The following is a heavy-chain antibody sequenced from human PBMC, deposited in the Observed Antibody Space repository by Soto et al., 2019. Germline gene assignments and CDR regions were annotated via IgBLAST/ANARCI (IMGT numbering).Heavy chain of an antibody. Sequence: GESLKISCKASGYSFSSYWIAWVRQMPGKGLEWMGIIYVGDSDTRYSPSFQGQATISTDNSISTAYLQWSSLKASDTAMYYCARLLNTATVVAPDHWGQGTPVTVSS. V-gene: IGHV5-51*01. CDR3: ARLLNTATVVAPDH. D-gene: IGHD5-18*01. J-gene: IGHJ4*02. CDR2: IYVGDSDT. CDR1: GYSFSSYW.